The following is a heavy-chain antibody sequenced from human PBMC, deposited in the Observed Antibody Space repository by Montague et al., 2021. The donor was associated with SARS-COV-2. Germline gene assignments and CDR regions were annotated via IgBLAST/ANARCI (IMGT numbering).Heavy chain of an antibody. CDR2: IFSGGTST. V-gene: IGHV3-23*03. CDR3: ARDRRIVGALYYYYGMDV. D-gene: IGHD1-26*01. CDR1: GFTFSSHG. Sequence: SLRLSCAASGFTFSSHGMSWVRQAPGKGLEWVSVIFSGGTSTYYADSVKGRFTISRDNSKNTLYLQMNTLRAEDTAVYYCARDRRIVGALYYYYGMDVWGQGTTVTVSS. J-gene: IGHJ6*02.